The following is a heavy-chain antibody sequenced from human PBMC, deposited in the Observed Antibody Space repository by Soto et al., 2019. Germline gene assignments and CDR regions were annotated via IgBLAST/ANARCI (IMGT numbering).Heavy chain of an antibody. CDR1: GASISSSDW. CDR3: ARDFKAPNNAWAFDY. CDR2: ISHSGTT. D-gene: IGHD3-16*01. J-gene: IGHJ4*02. V-gene: IGHV4-4*02. Sequence: SETLSLTCAVSGASISSSDWWNWVRQPPGKGLEWIGEISHSGTTIYNPSLKSRVTMSVDESNNHFSLKLTSVTAADTAVYYCARDFKAPNNAWAFDYWGQGALVTVSS.